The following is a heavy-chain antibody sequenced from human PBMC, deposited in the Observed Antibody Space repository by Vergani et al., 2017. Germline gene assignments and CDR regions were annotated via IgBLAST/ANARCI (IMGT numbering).Heavy chain of an antibody. Sequence: EVQLLESGGGLVQPGGSLRLSCAASGFTFSSYAMSWVRQAPGKGLEWVSAISGSGGSTYYADSVKGRFTISRDNSKTTLYLQMNSLRAEDTAVYYCANTIRSGIRFDYWGQGTLVTVSS. V-gene: IGHV3-23*01. D-gene: IGHD3-10*01. CDR3: ANTIRSGIRFDY. J-gene: IGHJ4*02. CDR2: ISGSGGST. CDR1: GFTFSSYA.